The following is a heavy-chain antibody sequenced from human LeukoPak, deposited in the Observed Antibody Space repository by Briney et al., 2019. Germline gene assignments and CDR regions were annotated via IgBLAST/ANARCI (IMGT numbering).Heavy chain of an antibody. CDR2: ISGSGGST. J-gene: IGHJ3*02. Sequence: GGSLRLSCAPSRFTFSSYAMSWVRQAPGKGLEWVSAISGSGGSTYYADSVKGRFTISRDNSKNTLYLQMNSLRAEDTAVYYCAKLSAVAGAFDIWGQGTMVTVSS. CDR1: RFTFSSYA. D-gene: IGHD6-19*01. V-gene: IGHV3-23*01. CDR3: AKLSAVAGAFDI.